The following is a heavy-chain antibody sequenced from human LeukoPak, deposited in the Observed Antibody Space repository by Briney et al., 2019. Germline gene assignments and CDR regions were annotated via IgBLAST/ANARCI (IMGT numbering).Heavy chain of an antibody. Sequence: PGGSLRLSCAVSGITLSNYGMSWVRQAPGKGLEWVAGISDSGGRTNYADSVKGRFTISRDNPKNTLYLQMNSLRAEDTAFYFCAKRGVVIRVILVGFHKEAYYFESWGQGALVTVSS. J-gene: IGHJ4*02. CDR3: AKRGVVIRVILVGFHKEAYYFES. D-gene: IGHD3/OR15-3a*01. CDR1: GITLSNYG. V-gene: IGHV3-23*01. CDR2: ISDSGGRT.